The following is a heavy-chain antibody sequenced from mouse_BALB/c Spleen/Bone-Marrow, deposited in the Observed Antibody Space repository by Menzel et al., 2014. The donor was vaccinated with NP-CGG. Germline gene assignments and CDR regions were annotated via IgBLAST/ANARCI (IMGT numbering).Heavy chain of an antibody. Sequence: EVKVEESGGGLVQPGGSLKLSCAASGFDFSRYWMSWVQQAPGKGLEWIGEINPDSSTINYTPSLKDKFIISRDNAKNTLYLQMSKVRSEDTALYYCSRLYYYGNFAYWGQGTLVTVSA. CDR2: INPDSSTI. J-gene: IGHJ3*01. CDR3: SRLYYYGNFAY. CDR1: GFDFSRYW. V-gene: IGHV4-1*02. D-gene: IGHD1-1*01.